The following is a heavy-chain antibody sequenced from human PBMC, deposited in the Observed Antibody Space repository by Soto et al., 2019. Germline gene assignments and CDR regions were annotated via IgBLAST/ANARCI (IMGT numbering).Heavy chain of an antibody. CDR1: GGSISSSSYY. CDR3: ARLKVEMATNFDY. D-gene: IGHD5-12*01. J-gene: IGHJ4*02. Sequence: PSETLSLTCTVSGGSISSSSYYWGWIRQPPGKGLEWIGSIYYSGSTYYNPSLKSRVTISVDTSKNQFSLKLSSVTAADTAVYYCARLKVEMATNFDYWGQGTLVTVSS. V-gene: IGHV4-39*01. CDR2: IYYSGST.